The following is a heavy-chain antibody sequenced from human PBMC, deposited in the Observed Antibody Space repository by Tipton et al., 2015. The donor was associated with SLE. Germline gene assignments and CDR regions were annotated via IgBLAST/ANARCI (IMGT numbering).Heavy chain of an antibody. CDR1: GGSFSGYY. Sequence: TLSLTCAVCGGSFSGYYWSWIRQPPGKGLEWIGEINHSGSTNYNPSLKSRVTISVDTSKNQFSLKLSSVTAADTAVYYCARGRSWFDPWGQGSLVTVSS. CDR2: INHSGST. CDR3: ARGRSWFDP. V-gene: IGHV4-34*01. J-gene: IGHJ5*02.